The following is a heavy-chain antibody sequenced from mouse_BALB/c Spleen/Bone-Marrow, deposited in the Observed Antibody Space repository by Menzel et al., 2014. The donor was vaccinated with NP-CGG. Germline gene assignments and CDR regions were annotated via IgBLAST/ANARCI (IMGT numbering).Heavy chain of an antibody. CDR3: ASPIYYGNYEGFAY. CDR1: GYTFTDYA. D-gene: IGHD2-1*01. J-gene: IGHJ3*01. CDR2: ISTYSGNT. Sequence: QVQLQQSGPELVRPGVSVKISCKGSGYTFTDYAMHWVKQSHAKSLEWIGVISTYSGNTNYNQKFKGKATMTVDKSPSTAYMELARLTSEDSAIYYCASPIYYGNYEGFAYWGQGTLVTVSA. V-gene: IGHV1-67*01.